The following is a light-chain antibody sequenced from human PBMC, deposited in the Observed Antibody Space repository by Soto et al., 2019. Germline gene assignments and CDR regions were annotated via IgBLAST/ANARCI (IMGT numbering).Light chain of an antibody. CDR3: QQRNNWSWT. J-gene: IGKJ1*01. V-gene: IGKV3-11*01. CDR1: QSVSTY. Sequence: EIVLTQSPATLSLSPGERATLSCRASQSVSTYLAWYQQKTGQAPRLLIYDASNRATGIPARFSGSGAGTDFTLTISSLEPEDFAVYYWQQRNNWSWTFGQGTKVEIK. CDR2: DAS.